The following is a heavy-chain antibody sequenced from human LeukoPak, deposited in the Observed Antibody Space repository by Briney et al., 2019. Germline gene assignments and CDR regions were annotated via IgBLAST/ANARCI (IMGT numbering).Heavy chain of an antibody. Sequence: GGSLRLSCAASGFTFSDYYMSWVRQAPGKGLEWVGFIRSKVYGGTTEYAASVKGRFTISRDDSKSIAYLQVNSLKTEDTAVYYCTGSFGELSFFAHWGQGTLVTVSS. J-gene: IGHJ4*02. CDR1: GFTFSDYY. D-gene: IGHD3-10*01. CDR3: TGSFGELSFFAH. V-gene: IGHV3-49*04. CDR2: IRSKVYGGTT.